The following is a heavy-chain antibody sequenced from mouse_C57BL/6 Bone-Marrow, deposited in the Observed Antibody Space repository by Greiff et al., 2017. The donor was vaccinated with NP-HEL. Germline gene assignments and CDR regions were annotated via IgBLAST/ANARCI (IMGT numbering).Heavy chain of an antibody. J-gene: IGHJ2*01. CDR2: IHPNSGST. V-gene: IGHV1-64*01. CDR1: GYTFTSYW. CDR3: ARPSGGGFDY. Sequence: QVQLQQSGAELVKPGASVKLSCKASGYTFTSYWMHWVKQRPGQGLEWIGMIHPNSGSTNYNEKFKSKATLTVDKSSSTAYMQLSSLTSEDSAVYYCARPSGGGFDYWGQGTTLTVSS.